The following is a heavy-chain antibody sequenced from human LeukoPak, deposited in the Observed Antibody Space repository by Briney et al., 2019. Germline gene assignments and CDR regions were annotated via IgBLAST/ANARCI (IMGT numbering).Heavy chain of an antibody. D-gene: IGHD3-10*01. V-gene: IGHV3-7*01. CDR3: ARGYYGSGIILTVFDY. Sequence: PGGSLRLSCVASGFTISNYWMSWARQAPGKGLEWMADIKQDGSKKYYVDSVKGRFTISRDNAKNSLYLQMNSLRAEDTAVYYCARGYYGSGIILTVFDYWGQGTLVTVSS. CDR2: IKQDGSKK. J-gene: IGHJ4*02. CDR1: GFTISNYW.